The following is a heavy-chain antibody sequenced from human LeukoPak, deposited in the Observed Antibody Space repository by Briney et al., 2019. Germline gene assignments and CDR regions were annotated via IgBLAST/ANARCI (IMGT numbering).Heavy chain of an antibody. V-gene: IGHV3-15*01. CDR1: GFTFINTY. CDR2: IKRKSDGGST. CDR3: ATEETTYYRDSSGYFGGHGYYFDC. J-gene: IGHJ4*02. D-gene: IGHD3-22*01. Sequence: GGSLRLSCAASGFTFINTYMTWARQAPGKGLEWVGRIKRKSDGGSTDYAAPVKDRFTISRDDSKNTLYLHMNSLKTEDTAIYYCATEETTYYRDSSGYFGGHGYYFDCWGQGTLVTVSS.